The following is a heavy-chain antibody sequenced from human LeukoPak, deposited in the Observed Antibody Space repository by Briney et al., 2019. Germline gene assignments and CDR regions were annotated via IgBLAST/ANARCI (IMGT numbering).Heavy chain of an antibody. J-gene: IGHJ4*02. CDR2: IIPIFGPP. V-gene: IGHV1-69*05. CDR3: ARSSGSHYYFDY. Sequence: SVKASCKASGGTFSTNGISWVRQAPGQGLEWMGRIIPIFGPPKYAQKFQGTVTITTDESTSTAYMELSSLTSEDTAVYYCARSSGSHYYFDYWGQGTLVTVSS. CDR1: GGTFSTNG. D-gene: IGHD1-26*01.